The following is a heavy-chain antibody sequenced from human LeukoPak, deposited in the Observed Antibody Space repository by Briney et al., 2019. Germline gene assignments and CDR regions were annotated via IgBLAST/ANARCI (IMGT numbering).Heavy chain of an antibody. D-gene: IGHD5-18*01. CDR3: ARDTDTAMVN. CDR2: ISSSSSYI. V-gene: IGHV3-21*01. CDR1: GFTFSSYS. Sequence: GGSLRLSCAASGFTFSSYSMSWVRQAPGKGLVWVSSISSSSSYIYYADSVEGRFTISRDNAKNSLYLQMNSLRAEDTAVYYCARDTDTAMVNWGQGSLVTVSS. J-gene: IGHJ4*02.